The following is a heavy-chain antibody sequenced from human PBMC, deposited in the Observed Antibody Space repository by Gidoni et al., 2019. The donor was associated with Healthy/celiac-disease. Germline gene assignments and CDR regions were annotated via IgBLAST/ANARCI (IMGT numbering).Heavy chain of an antibody. Sequence: QVQLVQSGAEVKKPGASVKASCKASGYTFTGYYMHWVRQPPGEGLEWMGRINPNSGGTNYAQKFQGRVTMTRDTSISTAYMELSRLRSDDTAVYYCASGYSSSWYYFDYWGQGTLVTVSS. CDR3: ASGYSSSWYYFDY. CDR1: GYTFTGYY. CDR2: INPNSGGT. J-gene: IGHJ4*02. V-gene: IGHV1-2*06. D-gene: IGHD6-13*01.